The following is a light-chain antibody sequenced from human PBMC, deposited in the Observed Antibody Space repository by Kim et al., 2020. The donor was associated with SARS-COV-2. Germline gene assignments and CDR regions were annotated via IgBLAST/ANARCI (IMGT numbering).Light chain of an antibody. CDR3: QQYYSGSRA. J-gene: IGKJ1*01. Sequence: DIQMTQSPYTLSASVGNRVTITCRASQGVSDWLAWYQQKPGKPPKLLIYKASKLEDGVPSRFSATESGTEFTLTINSLQPDDYATYYCQQYYSGSRAFGQGTKVDIK. CDR2: KAS. V-gene: IGKV1-5*03. CDR1: QGVSDW.